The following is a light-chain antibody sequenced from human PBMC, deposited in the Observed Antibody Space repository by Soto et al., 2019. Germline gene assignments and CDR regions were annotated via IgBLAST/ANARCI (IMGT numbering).Light chain of an antibody. CDR3: MQALQTPRT. Sequence: DIVMTQSPLSLPVTPGEPASISCRSSQSLLHSNGYNYLDWYLQKPGQSPQLLIYLGSNRAPGGTDRFSGSGSGTDCTLKISRVEAEDVGVYYCMQALQTPRTFGPGTKVDIK. CDR2: LGS. J-gene: IGKJ3*01. V-gene: IGKV2-28*01. CDR1: QSLLHSNGYNY.